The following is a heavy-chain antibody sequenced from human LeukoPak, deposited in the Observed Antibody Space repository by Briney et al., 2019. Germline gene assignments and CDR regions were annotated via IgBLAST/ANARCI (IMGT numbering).Heavy chain of an antibody. CDR2: IYYSGST. D-gene: IGHD5-12*01. CDR1: GGSISSYY. CDR3: ARDRDGYNFSFGY. Sequence: SETLSLTCTVSGGSISSYYWSWIRQPPGKGLEWIGYIYYSGSTNYNPSLKSRVTISVDTSKNRFSLKLSSVTAADTAVCYCARDRDGYNFSFGYWGQGTLVTVSS. V-gene: IGHV4-59*01. J-gene: IGHJ4*02.